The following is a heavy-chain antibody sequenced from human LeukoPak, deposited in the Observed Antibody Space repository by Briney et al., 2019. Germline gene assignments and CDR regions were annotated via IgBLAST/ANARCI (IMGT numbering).Heavy chain of an antibody. V-gene: IGHV3-23*01. CDR3: AKDDRYSSGWLFDY. CDR1: GFTFSSYA. Sequence: PGGTLRLSCAASGFTFSSYAMSWVRQAPGKGLEWVSAISGSGGNTYYADSAKGRFTISRDNSKNTLYLQMNSLRAEDTAVYYCAKDDRYSSGWLFDYWGQGTLVTVSS. D-gene: IGHD6-19*01. CDR2: ISGSGGNT. J-gene: IGHJ4*02.